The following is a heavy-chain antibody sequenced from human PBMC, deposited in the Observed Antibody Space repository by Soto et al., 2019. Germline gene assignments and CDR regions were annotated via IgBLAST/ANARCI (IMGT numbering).Heavy chain of an antibody. CDR3: ASLYSSGYYYGYYYGMDV. J-gene: IGHJ6*02. V-gene: IGHV4-30-4*01. Sequence: PSETLSLTCTVSGGSISSGDYYWSWIRQPPGKGLEWIGYIYYSGSTYYNPSLKSRVTISVDTSKNQFSLKLSSVTAADTAVYYCASLYSSGYYYGYYYGMDVWGQGTTVTAP. CDR2: IYYSGST. D-gene: IGHD3-22*01. CDR1: GGSISSGDYY.